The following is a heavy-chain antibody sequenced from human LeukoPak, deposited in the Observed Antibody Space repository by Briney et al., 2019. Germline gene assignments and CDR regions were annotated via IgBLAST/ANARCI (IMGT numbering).Heavy chain of an antibody. D-gene: IGHD2-21*02. J-gene: IGHJ3*02. CDR1: GYSFTSYW. CDR3: ASTYCGGDCYGDAFDI. CDR2: IYPGDSDT. V-gene: IGHV5-51*01. Sequence: GESLKISCKGSGYSFTSYWVGWVRQMPGKGLEWMGIIYPGDSDTRYSPSSQGQVTISADKSISTAYLQWSSLKASDTAMYYCASTYCGGDCYGDAFDIWGQGTMVTVSS.